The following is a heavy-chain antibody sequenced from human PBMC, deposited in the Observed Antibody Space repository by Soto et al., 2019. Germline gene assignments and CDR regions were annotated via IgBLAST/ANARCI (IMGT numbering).Heavy chain of an antibody. J-gene: IGHJ6*02. CDR2: INPGDFDFDT. CDR1: GFSFTTYW. Sequence: PGESLKISCKASGFSFTTYWIAWVRQMPVKGLEWVGIINPGDFDFDTRYSPSFQGQVTISADRSTSTAYLQWSSLKASDTAMYYCARHEQFYYTYYGMDVWGQGTTVTVSS. V-gene: IGHV5-51*01. CDR3: ARHEQFYYTYYGMDV.